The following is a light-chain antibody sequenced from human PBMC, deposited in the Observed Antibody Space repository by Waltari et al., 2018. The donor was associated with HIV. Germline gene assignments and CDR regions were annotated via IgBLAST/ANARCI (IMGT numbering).Light chain of an antibody. CDR1: QSVSSSY. V-gene: IGKV3-20*01. Sequence: EIVLTQSPGTLSLSPGERATLSCRASQSVSSSYLAWYQQKPGQAPRLLIHGVSRRATGIPDRFSGSGSGTDFTLAISRLEPEEFAVYYCQHYGGSPPRLTFGGGTKVEIK. J-gene: IGKJ4*01. CDR2: GVS. CDR3: QHYGGSPPRLT.